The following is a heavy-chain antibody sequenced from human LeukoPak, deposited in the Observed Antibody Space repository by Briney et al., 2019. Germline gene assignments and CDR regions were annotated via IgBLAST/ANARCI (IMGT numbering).Heavy chain of an antibody. CDR3: AKLVGDSSGYYFDY. CDR1: GFTFSSYW. V-gene: IGHV3-7*01. D-gene: IGHD3-22*01. J-gene: IGHJ4*02. CDR2: IKQDGSEK. Sequence: GGSLRLSCVASGFTFSSYWMSWVRQAPGKGLEWVANIKQDGSEKYYADSVKGRFTISRDNSKNTLYLQMNSLRAEDTAVYYCAKLVGDSSGYYFDYWGQGTLVTVSS.